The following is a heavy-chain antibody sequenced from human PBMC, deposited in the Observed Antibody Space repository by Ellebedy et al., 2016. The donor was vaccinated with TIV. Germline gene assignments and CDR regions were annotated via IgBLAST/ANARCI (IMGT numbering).Heavy chain of an antibody. Sequence: GESLKISCAASGFTFSNAWMNWVRQAPGKGLEWVGRIKSKPDGGTTDYAAPVKGRFTISRDDSKNTLYLQMNSLKTEDTAVYYCTTRKITFGGVIVGWGQGTLVTVSS. J-gene: IGHJ4*02. V-gene: IGHV3-15*07. D-gene: IGHD3-16*02. CDR3: TTRKITFGGVIVG. CDR2: IKSKPDGGTT. CDR1: GFTFSNAW.